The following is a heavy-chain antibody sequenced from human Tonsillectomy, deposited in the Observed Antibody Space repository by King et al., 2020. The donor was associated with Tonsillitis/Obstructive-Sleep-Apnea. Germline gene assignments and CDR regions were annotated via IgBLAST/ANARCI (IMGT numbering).Heavy chain of an antibody. CDR2: IYPGDSDT. V-gene: IGHV5-51*01. CDR3: ARHEQQQTYCDF. Sequence: QLVQSGAEVKKPGESLKISCKGSGYTFTNYWIGWVRQMPGKGLDWMGIIYPGDSDTRYSPSFQGQVTISADKPISNAYLQWSSLKASDTAMYYCARHEQQQTYCDFWGQGTLVTVSS. CDR1: GYTFTNYW. J-gene: IGHJ4*02. D-gene: IGHD1/OR15-1a*01.